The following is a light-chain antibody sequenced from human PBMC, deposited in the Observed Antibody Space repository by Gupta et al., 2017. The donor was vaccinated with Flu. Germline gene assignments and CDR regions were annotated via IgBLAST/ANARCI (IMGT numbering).Light chain of an antibody. Sequence: EIVMTQSPPTRSVPPGERATLSCRTSQSVSSHLAWYPQKPGQAPRLLIYGASTRATGIPARFSGSGSVTEFTLTISSLQSEDFAVYYCQQYGNWPPLTFGGGTKVEIK. CDR1: QSVSSH. V-gene: IGKV3-15*01. J-gene: IGKJ4*01. CDR2: GAS. CDR3: QQYGNWPPLT.